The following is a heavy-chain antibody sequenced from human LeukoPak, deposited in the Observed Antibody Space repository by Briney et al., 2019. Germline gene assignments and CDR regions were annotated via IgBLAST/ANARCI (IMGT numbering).Heavy chain of an antibody. D-gene: IGHD3-3*01. V-gene: IGHV3-21*01. CDR3: ARGIYDFWSGYYPYYYYGMDV. J-gene: IGHJ6*02. Sequence: GGSPRLSCAASGFTFSSYSMNWVRQAPGKGLEWVSSISSSSSYIYYADSVKGRFTISRDNAKNSLYLQMNSLRAEDSAVYYCARGIYDFWSGYYPYYYYGMDVWGQGTLVTVSS. CDR1: GFTFSSYS. CDR2: ISSSSSYI.